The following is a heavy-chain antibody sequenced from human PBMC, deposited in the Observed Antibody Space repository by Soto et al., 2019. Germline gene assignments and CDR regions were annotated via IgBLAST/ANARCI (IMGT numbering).Heavy chain of an antibody. V-gene: IGHV1-8*02. CDR3: ARPRGRVAGDAFDI. Sequence: ASVKVSCKASGGTFSSYAISWVRQATGQGLEWMGWMNPNSGNTGYAQKFQGRVTMTTDTSTSTAYMELRSLRSDDTAVYYCARPRGRVAGDAFDIWGQ. J-gene: IGHJ3*02. D-gene: IGHD6-19*01. CDR2: MNPNSGNT. CDR1: GGTFSSYA.